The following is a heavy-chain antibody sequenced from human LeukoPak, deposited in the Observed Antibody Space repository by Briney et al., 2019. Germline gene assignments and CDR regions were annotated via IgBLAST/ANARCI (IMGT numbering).Heavy chain of an antibody. Sequence: GGSLRLSCAASGFTFDDYAIYWVRQGPGKGLEWVSLISGDGGSIYYADSVKGRFTISRDNSKNSLYLQMNSLRAEDTALYYCAKEDYSSSWYALDYWGQGTLVTVSS. J-gene: IGHJ4*02. V-gene: IGHV3-43*02. CDR1: GFTFDDYA. CDR3: AKEDYSSSWYALDY. CDR2: ISGDGGSI. D-gene: IGHD6-13*01.